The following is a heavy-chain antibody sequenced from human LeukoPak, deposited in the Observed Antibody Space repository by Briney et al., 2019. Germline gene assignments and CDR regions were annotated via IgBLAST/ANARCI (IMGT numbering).Heavy chain of an antibody. J-gene: IGHJ2*01. V-gene: IGHV4-59*01. CDR3: ARSPTRGYFDL. D-gene: IGHD4-17*01. CDR1: AGSISGYY. CDR2: VYYSGNT. Sequence: SETLSLTRIVSAGSISGYYWSWTRQPPGKGLEWIGYVYYSGNTNSNPSLKSRVTISTDTSKNQFSLKLSSVTAADTAMYYCARSPTRGYFDLWGRGTLVTVSS.